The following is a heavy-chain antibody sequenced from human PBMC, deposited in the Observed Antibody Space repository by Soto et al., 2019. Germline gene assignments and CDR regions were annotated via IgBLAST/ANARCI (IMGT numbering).Heavy chain of an antibody. CDR2: ISSNGSNK. CDR3: AKVPVRPYNFDY. V-gene: IGHV3-30*04. CDR1: GFTFRNYA. J-gene: IGHJ4*02. Sequence: QVQLVDSGGGVVQPGGSLRLSCAASGFTFRNYAMHWVRQAPGKGLEWVALISSNGSNKYYADSVKGRFTISRDNSQNALYLQMNTLRAEGTAVYFCAKVPVRPYNFDYWAQGTLFTVSS. D-gene: IGHD1-1*01.